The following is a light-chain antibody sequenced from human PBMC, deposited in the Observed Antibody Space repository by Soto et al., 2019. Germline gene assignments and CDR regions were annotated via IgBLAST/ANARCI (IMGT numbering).Light chain of an antibody. Sequence: DIRMTQSPSSLSASVGDRVTITCRASQSISSYLNWYQQKPGKAPKLLIYAASSLQSGVPSRFSGSGSGTDFTLTISSMQPEDFANYYCQQSYSTPLTLGGGTKVDIK. V-gene: IGKV1-39*01. CDR2: AAS. CDR1: QSISSY. J-gene: IGKJ4*01. CDR3: QQSYSTPLT.